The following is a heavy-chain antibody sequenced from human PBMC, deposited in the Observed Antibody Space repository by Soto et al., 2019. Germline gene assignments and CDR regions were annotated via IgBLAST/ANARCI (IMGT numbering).Heavy chain of an antibody. CDR1: GQSFSGHS. D-gene: IGHD1-1*01. V-gene: IGHV4-34*01. CDR3: ARGSGIVPHPGELEDVKYDY. CDR2: INESGST. Sequence: QVQLQQWGAGLVKPSETLSLSCAVYGQSFSGHSWAWIRQPPGKGLEWIGEINESGSTYYNPSLKRRVTISTDTSKNEFSLKLSSVSAADTAAYFCARGSGIVPHPGELEDVKYDYWGQGTLVNVSS. J-gene: IGHJ4*02.